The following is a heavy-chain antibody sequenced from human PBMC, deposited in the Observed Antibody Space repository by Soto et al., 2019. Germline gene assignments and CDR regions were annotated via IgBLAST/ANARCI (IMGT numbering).Heavy chain of an antibody. D-gene: IGHD3-3*01. Sequence: ASVKVCCKASGYTFTSYVMHWVRQAPGQRLEWMGWINAGNGNTKYSQKFQGRVTITRDTSASTAYMELSSLRSEDTAVYYCAREEYYDFWSGYFYGMDVWGQGTTVTVSS. CDR2: INAGNGNT. V-gene: IGHV1-3*01. CDR3: AREEYYDFWSGYFYGMDV. CDR1: GYTFTSYV. J-gene: IGHJ6*02.